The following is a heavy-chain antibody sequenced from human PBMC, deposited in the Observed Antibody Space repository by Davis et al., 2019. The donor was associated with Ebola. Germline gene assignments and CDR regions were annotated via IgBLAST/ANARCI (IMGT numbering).Heavy chain of an antibody. V-gene: IGHV3-53*01. CDR2: LYSGGRT. Sequence: GESLKISCAVSGFSVSSNYMSWVRQAPGKGLECVSGLYSGGRTYYADSVKGRFTISRDNSKNTLHLQMNSLRAEDTAVYYCARDLNYYGMDVWGNGITVTVSS. CDR1: GFSVSSNY. D-gene: IGHD3-9*01. J-gene: IGHJ6*04. CDR3: ARDLNYYGMDV.